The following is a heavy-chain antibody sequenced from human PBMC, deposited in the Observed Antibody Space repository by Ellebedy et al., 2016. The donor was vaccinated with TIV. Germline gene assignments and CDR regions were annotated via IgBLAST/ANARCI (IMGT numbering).Heavy chain of an antibody. Sequence: KVSCXGSGYSFTSYWIGWVRQMPGKGLEWMGIIYPGDSDTRYSPSFQGQVTISADKSISTAYLQWSSLKASDTAMYYCARQHPYGSGVSKSPGESGTPDYWGQGTLVTVSS. CDR2: IYPGDSDT. CDR3: ARQHPYGSGVSKSPGESGTPDY. J-gene: IGHJ4*02. CDR1: GYSFTSYW. V-gene: IGHV5-51*01. D-gene: IGHD3-10*01.